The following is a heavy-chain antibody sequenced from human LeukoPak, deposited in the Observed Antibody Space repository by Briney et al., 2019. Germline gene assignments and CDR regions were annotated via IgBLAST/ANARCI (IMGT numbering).Heavy chain of an antibody. CDR2: FNPEDGDT. CDR1: AYTLTELF. J-gene: IGHJ4*02. D-gene: IGHD5-18*01. CDR3: ATGGVEYNYGYYFDY. Sequence: ASVKVSCKVSAYTLTELFMHWVRQAPGKGLEGMGGFNPEDGDTIYAQEFQGRVAMTEDTSTDTAYMELSSLRSEDTAVYYCATGGVEYNYGYYFDYWGQGTLVTVSS. V-gene: IGHV1-24*01.